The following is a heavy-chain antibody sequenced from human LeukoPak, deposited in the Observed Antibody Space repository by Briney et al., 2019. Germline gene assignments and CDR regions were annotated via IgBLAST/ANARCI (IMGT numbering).Heavy chain of an antibody. CDR3: ASKKIKPHIGAADI. V-gene: IGHV1-2*02. Sequence: GASVKVSCRASGYTFTDYFIHWVRQTPGQGLEWMGWINPTDGDTKYAQKFQGRVTMTRDRSISTAYMELSSLTSGDADIYYCASKKIKPHIGAADIWGQGTMVSISS. J-gene: IGHJ3*02. CDR2: INPTDGDT. CDR1: GYTFTDYF. D-gene: IGHD5-12*01.